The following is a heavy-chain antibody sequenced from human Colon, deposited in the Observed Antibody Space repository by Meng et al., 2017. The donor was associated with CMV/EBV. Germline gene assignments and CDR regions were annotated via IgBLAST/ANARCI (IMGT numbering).Heavy chain of an antibody. CDR1: GFSFSSCN. CDR2: IASDGSYK. Sequence: GESLKISCAASGFSFSSCNMHWVRQTPGEGLEWVAVIASDGSYKHYADSVKGRFTISRDNLENTLYLQMDSLRPEDTSVYYCASFIVDDFDYWGQGTVVTVSS. D-gene: IGHD3-16*02. J-gene: IGHJ4*02. CDR3: ASFIVDDFDY. V-gene: IGHV3-30*04.